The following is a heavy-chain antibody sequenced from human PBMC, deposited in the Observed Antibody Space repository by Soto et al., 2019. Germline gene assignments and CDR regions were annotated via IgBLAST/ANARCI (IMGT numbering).Heavy chain of an antibody. D-gene: IGHD2-15*01. CDR1: GYTFTSYG. J-gene: IGHJ4*02. CDR3: ARDLLRGYCSGGSCPWSGH. CDR2: ISAYNGNT. V-gene: IGHV1-18*01. Sequence: QVQLVQSGAEVKKSGASVKVSCKASGYTFTSYGISWVRQAPGQGLEWMGWISAYNGNTNYAQKLQGRVTMTTDTSTSTAYMELRSLRSDDTAVYYCARDLLRGYCSGGSCPWSGHWGQGTLVTVSS.